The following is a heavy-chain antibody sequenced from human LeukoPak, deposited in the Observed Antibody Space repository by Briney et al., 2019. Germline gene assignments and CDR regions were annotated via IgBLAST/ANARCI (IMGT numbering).Heavy chain of an antibody. J-gene: IGHJ4*02. CDR2: IFGRGGSA. V-gene: IGHV3-23*01. Sequence: GGSLRLSCAASGFTFNSYAMYWVRQAPGKGLEWVSGIFGRGGSAHYADSVKGRFTISRDNSKNTVYLQMDSLRVEDTAVYYCGKTTTGYSSGRYPGWPVDYWGQGTLVTVSS. CDR1: GFTFNSYA. D-gene: IGHD6-19*01. CDR3: GKTTTGYSSGRYPGWPVDY.